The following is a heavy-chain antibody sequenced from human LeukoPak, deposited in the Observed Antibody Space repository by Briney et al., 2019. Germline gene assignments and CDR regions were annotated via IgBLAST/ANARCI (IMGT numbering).Heavy chain of an antibody. V-gene: IGHV1-8*01. CDR2: INPNSGST. J-gene: IGHJ5*02. CDR3: ARLVGCGSTNCYSPDNWFDP. CDR1: GYPFNSYD. Sequence: GASVKVSCKASGYPFNSYDINWVRQATGHGLEWMGWINPNSGSTDSAQKFQGRVTMTANTSISTAYMELNNLRSEDTAVYYCARLVGCGSTNCYSPDNWFDPWGQGTLATVSS. D-gene: IGHD2-2*01.